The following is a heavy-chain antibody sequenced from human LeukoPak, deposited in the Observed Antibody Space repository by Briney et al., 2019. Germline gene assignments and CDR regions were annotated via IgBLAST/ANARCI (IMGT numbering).Heavy chain of an antibody. J-gene: IGHJ4*02. CDR3: ARGTLDPILDY. Sequence: PSETLSLTCAVYGGSFRGYYWSWIRQPPGKGLEWIGEINHSGSTNYNPSLKSRVTISVDTSKNQFSLKLSSVTAADTAVYYCARGTLDPILDYWGQGTLVTVSS. D-gene: IGHD3-3*01. CDR2: INHSGST. V-gene: IGHV4-34*01. CDR1: GGSFRGYY.